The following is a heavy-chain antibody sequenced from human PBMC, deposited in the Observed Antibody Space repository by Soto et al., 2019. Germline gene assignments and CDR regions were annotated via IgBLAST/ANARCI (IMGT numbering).Heavy chain of an antibody. D-gene: IGHD3-10*01. J-gene: IGHJ4*02. CDR3: ARLQFGEGFDY. CDR1: GGSISGGGFS. CDR2: ILHTGGT. V-gene: IGHV4-30-2*01. Sequence: SETLSLTCAVSGGSISGGGFSWSWIRQPPGKGLEWIGYILHTGGTQYNPSLKSRVSMSVDKSKNQFSLHLTSVTAADTAVYYCARLQFGEGFDYWGQGALITVSS.